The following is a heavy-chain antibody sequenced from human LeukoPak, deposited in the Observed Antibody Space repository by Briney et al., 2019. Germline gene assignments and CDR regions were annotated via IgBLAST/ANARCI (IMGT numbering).Heavy chain of an antibody. CDR1: GYSFPNYW. J-gene: IGHJ4*02. D-gene: IGHD6-13*01. CDR2: IYPGDSDT. Sequence: GESLKISCRVSGYSFPNYWIGWVRQKPGKGLEWMAIIYPGDSDTRYSPSFRGQVSISADKSISTAYLQWSSLKASDTAMYYCAKTGPYSSSWYYFDYWGQGTLVTVSS. CDR3: AKTGPYSSSWYYFDY. V-gene: IGHV5-51*01.